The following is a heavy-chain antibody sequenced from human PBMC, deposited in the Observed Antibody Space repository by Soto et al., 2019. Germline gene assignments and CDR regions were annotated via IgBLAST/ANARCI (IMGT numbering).Heavy chain of an antibody. V-gene: IGHV1-46*03. CDR1: GYTFTNYY. J-gene: IGHJ4*01. CDR2: INSGGGSA. CDR3: ARGGHVVVVTADFDN. D-gene: IGHD2-21*02. Sequence: ASVKVSCKASGYTFTNYYMHWVRQAPGQGLEWMGIINSGGGSATYAQKFLGRVTLTRDTSTSTVYMDLSSLGSDDSAVYYCARGGHVVVVTADFDNWGNGTLVTLSS.